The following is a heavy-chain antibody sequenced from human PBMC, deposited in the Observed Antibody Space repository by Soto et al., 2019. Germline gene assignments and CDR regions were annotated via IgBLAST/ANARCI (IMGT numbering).Heavy chain of an antibody. J-gene: IGHJ5*02. CDR2: ISGSGGST. CDR1: GFTFSSYA. CDR3: ARVPYCSSSGCYSWFDP. Sequence: GGSLRLSCAASGFTFSSYAMSWVRQAPGKGLEWVSAISGSGGSTYYADSVKGRFTISRDNSKNTLYLQMNSLRAEDTAVYYCARVPYCSSSGCYSWFDPWGQGTLVTVYS. D-gene: IGHD2-2*01. V-gene: IGHV3-23*01.